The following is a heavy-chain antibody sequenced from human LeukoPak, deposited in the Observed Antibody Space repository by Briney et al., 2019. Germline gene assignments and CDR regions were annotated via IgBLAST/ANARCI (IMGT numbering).Heavy chain of an antibody. Sequence: GGSLRLACAASGSTFSSYAMSWVRQAPGKGLEWVSAISGSGGSTYYADSVKGRFTISRDNSKNTLYLQMNSLRAEDTAVYYCAKDASSHSKRYFDPWGQGTLVTVSS. D-gene: IGHD2-2*01. CDR1: GSTFSSYA. V-gene: IGHV3-23*01. CDR3: AKDASSHSKRYFDP. CDR2: ISGSGGST. J-gene: IGHJ5*02.